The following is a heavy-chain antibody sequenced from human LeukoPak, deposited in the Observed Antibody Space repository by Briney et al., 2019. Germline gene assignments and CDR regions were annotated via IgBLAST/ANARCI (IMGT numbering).Heavy chain of an antibody. CDR1: GGSISSYY. V-gene: IGHV4-59*01. D-gene: IGHD6-19*01. CDR3: ARVTSPAVAGYYYYGMDV. J-gene: IGHJ6*02. Sequence: PSETLSLTCTGSGGSISSYYWSWIRQPPGKGLEWIGYIYYSGSTNYNPSLKSRVTISVDTSKNQFSLKLSSVTAADTAVYYCARVTSPAVAGYYYYGMDVWGQGTTVTVSS. CDR2: IYYSGST.